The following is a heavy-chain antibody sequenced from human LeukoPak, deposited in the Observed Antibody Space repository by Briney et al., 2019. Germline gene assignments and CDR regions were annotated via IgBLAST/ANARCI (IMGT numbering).Heavy chain of an antibody. CDR2: LYYTGTT. D-gene: IGHD3-10*01. Sequence: PSETLSLTCTVSGGSINGHYWSWIRQPPGKGLEWLGYLYYTGTTHNNPSLGSRVTISEDTSKNQFSLRLSSVTAADTAVYYCARGSGGSLDSWGQGTLVIVSS. J-gene: IGHJ4*02. CDR1: GGSINGHY. CDR3: ARGSGGSLDS. V-gene: IGHV4-59*11.